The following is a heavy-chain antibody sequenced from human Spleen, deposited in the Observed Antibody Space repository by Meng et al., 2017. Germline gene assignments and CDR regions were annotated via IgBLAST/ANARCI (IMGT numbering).Heavy chain of an antibody. CDR2: IYHSGST. Sequence: QVQLRGSGPGLGKPSGTLSLTCAVSGGSISSSNWWSWVRQPPGKGLEWIGEIYHSGSTNYNPSLKSRVTISVDKSKNQFSLKLSSVTAADTAVYFCAREPGGYGYVWFDPWGQGTLVTVSS. D-gene: IGHD5-18*01. CDR3: AREPGGYGYVWFDP. J-gene: IGHJ5*02. V-gene: IGHV4-4*02. CDR1: GGSISSSNW.